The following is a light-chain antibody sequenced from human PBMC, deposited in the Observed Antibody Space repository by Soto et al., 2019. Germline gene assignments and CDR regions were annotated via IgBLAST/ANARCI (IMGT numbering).Light chain of an antibody. CDR2: EVS. CDR3: SSYAGANSVV. J-gene: IGLJ2*01. CDR1: SSDVGGYNY. Sequence: QSALTQPPSASGSPGQSVTISCTGMSSDVGGYNYVSWYQQHPGKAPKLMIYEVSKRPSGVPDRFSGSKSGNTASLTVSGLQAEDEADDYCSSYAGANSVVFGGGTKVTVL. V-gene: IGLV2-8*01.